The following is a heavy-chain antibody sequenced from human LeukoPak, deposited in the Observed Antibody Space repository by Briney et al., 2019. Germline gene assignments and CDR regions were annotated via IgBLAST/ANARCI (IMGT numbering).Heavy chain of an antibody. CDR3: ARALGAVTTFDH. D-gene: IGHD4-17*01. V-gene: IGHV4-34*09. CDR1: GGSFSGYY. J-gene: IGHJ4*02. CDR2: IYYSGGT. Sequence: PSETLSLTCAVYGGSFSGYYWSWIRRPPGKGLEWIGYIYYSGGTYYNPSLKSRVTMSVDTSKNQFSLKLSSVTAADTAVYYCARALGAVTTFDHWGQGTLVTVSS.